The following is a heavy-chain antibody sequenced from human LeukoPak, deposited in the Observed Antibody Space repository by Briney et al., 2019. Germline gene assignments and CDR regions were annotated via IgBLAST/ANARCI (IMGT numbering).Heavy chain of an antibody. CDR1: GFTFSDYY. D-gene: IGHD1-26*01. CDR2: ISGVASDI. CDR3: ARGGALGMDV. V-gene: IGHV3-11*01. J-gene: IGHJ6*02. Sequence: GGSLRLSCAASGFTFSDYYMTWIRQAPGKGLEWDSYISGVASDIHYADSVEGRFTISRDNAKNSVYLQMNSLRAGDTAVYYCARGGALGMDVWGQGTTVTVSS.